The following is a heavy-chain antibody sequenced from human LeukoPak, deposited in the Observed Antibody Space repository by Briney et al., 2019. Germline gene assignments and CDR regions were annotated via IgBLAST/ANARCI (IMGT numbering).Heavy chain of an antibody. CDR3: AREVRAAAVFDP. V-gene: IGHV3-48*03. J-gene: IGHJ5*02. D-gene: IGHD6-13*01. CDR2: ISSSGSTI. Sequence: PGGSLRLFCAASGRTGSSCEMSWARQPQEKGLEWVSYISSSGSTIYYADSVKGRFTISRDNAKNSLYLQMNSLRAEDTAVYYCAREVRAAAVFDPWGQGTLVTVSS. CDR1: GRTGSSCE.